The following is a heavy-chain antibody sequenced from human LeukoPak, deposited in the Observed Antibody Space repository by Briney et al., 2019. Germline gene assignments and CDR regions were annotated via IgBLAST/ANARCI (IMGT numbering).Heavy chain of an antibody. J-gene: IGHJ3*02. CDR3: ARQETSSYNGAFDI. CDR2: VYDGGST. Sequence: GGSLRLSCAASGFTVSFNYMSWVRQAPGKGLEWVSVVYDGGSTAYADSVKGRFTISRDNAKNSLYLQMNSLRADDTAVYHCARQETSSYNGAFDIWGQGTMVTVSS. D-gene: IGHD1-26*01. CDR1: GFTVSFNY. V-gene: IGHV3-66*04.